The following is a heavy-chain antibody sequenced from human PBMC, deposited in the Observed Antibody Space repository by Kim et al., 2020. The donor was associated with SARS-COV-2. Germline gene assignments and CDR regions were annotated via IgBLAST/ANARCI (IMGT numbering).Heavy chain of an antibody. V-gene: IGHV3-21*01. Sequence: GGSLRLSCAASGFTFSSYSMNWVRQAPGKGLEWVSSISSSSSYIYYADSVKGRFTISRDNAKNSLYLQMNSLRAEDTAVYYCARDSPGDYFYYGMDVWGQGTTVTVSS. CDR1: GFTFSSYS. J-gene: IGHJ6*02. CDR3: ARDSPGDYFYYGMDV. D-gene: IGHD4-17*01. CDR2: ISSSSSYI.